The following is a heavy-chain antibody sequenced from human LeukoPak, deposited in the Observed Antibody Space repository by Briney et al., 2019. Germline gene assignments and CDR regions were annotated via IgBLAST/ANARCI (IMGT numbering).Heavy chain of an antibody. CDR1: GGSISSGSYY. CDR2: IYTSGST. D-gene: IGHD4-17*01. CDR3: ARATVTTRAFDY. Sequence: SSETLSLTCTVSGGSISSGSYYWSWIRQPAGKGLEWIGRIYTSGSTNYNPSLKSRVTTSVDTSKNQFSLKLSSVTAADTAVYYCARATVTTRAFDYWGQGTLVTVSS. V-gene: IGHV4-61*02. J-gene: IGHJ4*02.